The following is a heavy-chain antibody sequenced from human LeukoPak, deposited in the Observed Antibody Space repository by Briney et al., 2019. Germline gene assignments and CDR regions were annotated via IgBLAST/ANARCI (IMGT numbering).Heavy chain of an antibody. J-gene: IGHJ4*02. D-gene: IGHD6-6*01. Sequence: ASVKVSCKASGYTFTTYTIHWVRQAPGQRLEWMGWINAGNGDTKFQGRVTITRDTSASTAYMELSSLRSEDSAVYYCARDVRSLYYFDYWGQGTLVTVSS. V-gene: IGHV1-3*01. CDR2: INAGNGDT. CDR1: GYTFTTYT. CDR3: ARDVRSLYYFDY.